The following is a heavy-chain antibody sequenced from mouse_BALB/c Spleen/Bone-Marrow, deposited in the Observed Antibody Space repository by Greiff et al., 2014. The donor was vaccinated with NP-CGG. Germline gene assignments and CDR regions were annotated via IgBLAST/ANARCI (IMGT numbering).Heavy chain of an antibody. J-gene: IGHJ4*01. Sequence: VQLQQSEPELVKPGASVKMSCKASGYTFTDYIINWVKQRTGQGLEWIGEIYPGSGSIYYNEKFKGKATLTADKSSNTAYMQFSSLTSEDSAVYFCARSPNWDPYYAMDYWGQGTSVTVSS. CDR2: IYPGSGSI. CDR3: ARSPNWDPYYAMDY. CDR1: GYTFTDYI. V-gene: IGHV1-77*01. D-gene: IGHD4-1*01.